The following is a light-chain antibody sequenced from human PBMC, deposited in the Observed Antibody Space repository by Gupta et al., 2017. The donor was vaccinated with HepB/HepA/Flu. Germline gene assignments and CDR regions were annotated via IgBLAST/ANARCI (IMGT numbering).Light chain of an antibody. J-gene: IGLJ2*01. CDR3: NSRDSSGNYVV. CDR1: SLRSYY. V-gene: IGLV3-19*01. CDR2: GKN. Sequence: SSALTQDPAVSVALGQTVRITCQGDSLRSYYASWYQQKTGQAPVLVIYGKNNLPSGIPDRFSGSSSGNTASLTITGAQAEDEADYSWNSRDSSGNYVVFGGGPKLTVL.